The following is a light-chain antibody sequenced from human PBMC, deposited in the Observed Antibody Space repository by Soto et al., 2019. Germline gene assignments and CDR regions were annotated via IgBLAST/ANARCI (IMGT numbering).Light chain of an antibody. V-gene: IGLV2-18*02. J-gene: IGLJ1*01. CDR2: EVS. CDR3: FSFTRSDTYV. Sequence: QYALTQPPSVAGSPGQSVTISCTGTNNDIGYYKGVSWYQQSPGTAPKLMIYEVSNRPSGVPDRFSGSKSGNTASLTISGLQAEDEADYFCFSFTRSDTYVFGTGTKVTVL. CDR1: NNDIGYYKG.